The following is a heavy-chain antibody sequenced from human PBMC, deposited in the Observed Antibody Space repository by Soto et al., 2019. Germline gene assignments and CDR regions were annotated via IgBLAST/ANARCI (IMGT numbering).Heavy chain of an antibody. CDR3: ASGLLAVAAPRGYYYYGMDV. V-gene: IGHV6-1*01. D-gene: IGHD6-19*01. Sequence: SLTCAISGDSVSSNSAAWNWIRQSPSGGLEWLGRTYYRSKWYNDYAVSVKSRITINPDTSKNQFSLQLNSVTPEDTAVYYCASGLLAVAAPRGYYYYGMDVWGQGTTVTVSS. CDR1: GDSVSSNSAA. J-gene: IGHJ6*02. CDR2: TYYRSKWYN.